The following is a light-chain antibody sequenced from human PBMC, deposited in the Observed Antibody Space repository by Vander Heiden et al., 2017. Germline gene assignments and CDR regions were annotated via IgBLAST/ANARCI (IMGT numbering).Light chain of an antibody. CDR1: QSISSY. CDR2: AAS. CDR3: QQSYSTPST. Sequence: DIQMTQSPSSLSASVGDRVCITCRASQSISSYLNWYQQKPGKAPKLLIYAASSLQSGVPSRFRGSGSGTDFTLTISSLQPEDFATYYCQQSYSTPSTFGQGTKVEIK. J-gene: IGKJ1*01. V-gene: IGKV1-39*01.